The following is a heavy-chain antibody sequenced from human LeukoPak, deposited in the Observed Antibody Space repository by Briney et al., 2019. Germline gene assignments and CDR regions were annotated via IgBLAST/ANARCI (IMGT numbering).Heavy chain of an antibody. CDR3: ARAYDFWSGYSFGY. CDR2: IYYSGST. CDR1: GGSISSYY. V-gene: IGHV4-59*08. D-gene: IGHD3-3*01. J-gene: IGHJ4*02. Sequence: SETLSLTCTVSGGSISSYYWSWIRQPPGKGLEWIGYIYYSGSTNYNPSLKSRVTISVDTSKNQFSLKLSSVTAADTAVYYCARAYDFWSGYSFGYWGQGTLVTVSS.